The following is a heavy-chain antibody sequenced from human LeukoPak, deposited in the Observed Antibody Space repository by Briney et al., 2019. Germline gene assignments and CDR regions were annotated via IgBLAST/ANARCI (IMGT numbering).Heavy chain of an antibody. V-gene: IGHV4-38-2*02. CDR2: IYHSGST. CDR1: GYSISSGYY. J-gene: IGHJ4*02. CDR3: AREDGYSSGWGEY. Sequence: PSETLSLTCAVSGYSISSGYYWGWIRQPPGKGLEWIGSIYHSGSTYYNPSLKSRVPISVHTSKHQFSLKLSSVTAADTAVYYCAREDGYSSGWGEYWGQGTLVTVPS. D-gene: IGHD6-19*01.